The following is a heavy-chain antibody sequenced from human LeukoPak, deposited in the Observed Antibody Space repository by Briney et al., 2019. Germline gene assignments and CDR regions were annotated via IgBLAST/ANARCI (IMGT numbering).Heavy chain of an antibody. D-gene: IGHD6-19*01. CDR3: ARDSEQWLPVDDAFDI. CDR2: ISSSSSYI. J-gene: IGHJ3*02. Sequence: PGGSLRLSCAASGFIFSSYNMNWVRQAPGKGLEWVSSISSSSSYIYYADSVKGRFTISRDNAKNSLYLQMNSLRAEDTAVYYCARDSEQWLPVDDAFDIWGQGTMVTVSS. V-gene: IGHV3-21*01. CDR1: GFIFSSYN.